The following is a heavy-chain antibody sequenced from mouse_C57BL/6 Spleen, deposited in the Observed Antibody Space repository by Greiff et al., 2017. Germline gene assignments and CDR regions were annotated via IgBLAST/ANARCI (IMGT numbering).Heavy chain of an antibody. CDR3: AGRGGSSTGYGYFDV. Sequence: QVQLQQPGAELVKPGASVKLSCKASGYTFTSYWMHWVKQRPGRGLEWIGRIDPNSGGTKYNEKFKSKATLTVDKPSSTAYMQLSSLTSEDSAVYYCAGRGGSSTGYGYFDVWGTGTTVTVSA. V-gene: IGHV1-72*01. CDR1: GYTFTSYW. CDR2: IDPNSGGT. D-gene: IGHD1-1*01. J-gene: IGHJ1*03.